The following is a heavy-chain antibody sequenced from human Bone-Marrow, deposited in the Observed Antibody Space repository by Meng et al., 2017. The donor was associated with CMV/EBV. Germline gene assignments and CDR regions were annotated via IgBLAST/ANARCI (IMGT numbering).Heavy chain of an antibody. Sequence: GGSLRLSCAASGFTFSDYYMSWTRQAPGKGLEWVSYISSSGSTIYYADSVKGRFTISRDNAKNSLYLQMNSLRAEDTAVYYCARMHYRTGAGLNLYYYYGMDVWGQGTTVTVYS. D-gene: IGHD1-14*01. CDR1: GFTFSDYY. J-gene: IGHJ6*01. V-gene: IGHV3-11*01. CDR3: ARMHYRTGAGLNLYYYYGMDV. CDR2: ISSSGSTI.